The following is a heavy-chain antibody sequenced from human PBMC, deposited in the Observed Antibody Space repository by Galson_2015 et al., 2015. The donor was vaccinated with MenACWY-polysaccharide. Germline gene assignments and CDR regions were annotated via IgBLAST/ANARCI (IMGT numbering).Heavy chain of an antibody. CDR1: SGSFTSGNYY. J-gene: IGHJ4*02. CDR3: ARGVGTTGFDS. D-gene: IGHD1-26*01. CDR2: IYNDGRI. Sequence: ETLSLTCTVSSGSFTSGNYYWGWIRQPPGKGLEYIVTIYNDGRIYNSPSLKSRVSISVDTSKNQFSLKLTSVAAADTAIYYCARGVGTTGFDSWGPGSLVTVSS. V-gene: IGHV4-39*07.